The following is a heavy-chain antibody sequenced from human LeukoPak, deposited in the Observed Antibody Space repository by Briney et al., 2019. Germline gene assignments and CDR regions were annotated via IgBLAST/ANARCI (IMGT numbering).Heavy chain of an antibody. CDR2: IYSAGDS. Sequence: GGSRRLSCVVSGFSISYNYMSWVRQAPGKGLEGVSLIYSAGDSYYADPVKGRFIISKDNSKNTVYLQMNRLRPEDTAVYYCASHYCSAGSCYFDGWGQGTLVAVSS. CDR3: ASHYCSAGSCYFDG. J-gene: IGHJ4*02. D-gene: IGHD2-8*02. V-gene: IGHV3-53*01. CDR1: GFSISYNY.